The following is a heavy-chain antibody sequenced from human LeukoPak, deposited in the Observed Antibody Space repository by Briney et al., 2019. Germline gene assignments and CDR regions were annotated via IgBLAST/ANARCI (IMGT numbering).Heavy chain of an antibody. CDR3: AMTSDCSSTSCAHDY. D-gene: IGHD2-2*01. V-gene: IGHV1-2*02. J-gene: IGHJ4*02. CDR1: GYTFTGYY. Sequence: ASVKVSCKASGYTFTGYYMHWVRQAPGQGLEWMGWINPNSGGTNYAQKFQGRVTMTRDTSISTAYMELSRLRSDDTAVYYCAMTSDCSSTSCAHDYWGQGTLVTVSS. CDR2: INPNSGGT.